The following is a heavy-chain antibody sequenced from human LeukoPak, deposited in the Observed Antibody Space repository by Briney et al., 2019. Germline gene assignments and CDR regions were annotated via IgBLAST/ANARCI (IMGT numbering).Heavy chain of an antibody. Sequence: SETLSLTCAVSGGSIISSNWWSWVRQPPGKGLEWIGEVFHSGSTNYSPSLRSRVTISVDKSRNQFSLKLHSVTAADTAVYFCARGGGTPTTVVTPFDYWGQGTLVTVSA. V-gene: IGHV4-4*02. D-gene: IGHD4-23*01. CDR2: VFHSGST. J-gene: IGHJ4*02. CDR3: ARGGGTPTTVVTPFDY. CDR1: GGSIISSNW.